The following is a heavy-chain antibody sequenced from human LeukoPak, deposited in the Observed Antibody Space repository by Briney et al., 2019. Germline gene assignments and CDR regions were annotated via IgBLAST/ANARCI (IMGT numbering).Heavy chain of an antibody. J-gene: IGHJ4*02. D-gene: IGHD3-10*01. CDR2: ISSSSSYI. V-gene: IGHV3-21*01. CDR1: GFTFSSYS. Sequence: KPGGSLRLSCAASGFTFSSYSMNWVRQAPGKGLEWVSSISSSSSYIYYADSVKGRFTISRDNAKNSLYLQMNSLRAEDTAVYYCASQLLWFGELASWGQGTLVTVSS. CDR3: ASQLLWFGELAS.